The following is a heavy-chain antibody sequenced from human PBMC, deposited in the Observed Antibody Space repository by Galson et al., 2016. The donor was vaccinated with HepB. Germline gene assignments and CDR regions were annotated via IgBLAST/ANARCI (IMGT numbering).Heavy chain of an antibody. CDR2: INWNSERI. Sequence: SLRLSCAASGFTLIDYAMHWVRQAPGKGLEWVSGINWNSERIDYVDSVKGRFTIYRDNAKNSLYLQMNSLTTEDTALYFCAKGHRRSSSYFRFQALDVWGQGTAVTASS. D-gene: IGHD6-6*01. CDR1: GFTLIDYA. J-gene: IGHJ6*02. CDR3: AKGHRRSSSYFRFQALDV. V-gene: IGHV3-9*01.